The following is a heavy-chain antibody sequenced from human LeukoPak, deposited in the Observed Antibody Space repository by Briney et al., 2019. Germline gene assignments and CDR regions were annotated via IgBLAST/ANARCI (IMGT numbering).Heavy chain of an antibody. V-gene: IGHV3-73*01. J-gene: IGHJ5*02. Sequence: PGGSLRLSCAASGFTFSGSAMHWVRQASGKGLEWVGRIRSKANSYATAYAASVKGRFSISRDDSKNTAYLQMNSLKTEDTAVYYCTRVGGLTGTSFDPWGQGTLVTVSS. D-gene: IGHD1/OR15-1a*01. CDR2: IRSKANSYAT. CDR3: TRVGGLTGTSFDP. CDR1: GFTFSGSA.